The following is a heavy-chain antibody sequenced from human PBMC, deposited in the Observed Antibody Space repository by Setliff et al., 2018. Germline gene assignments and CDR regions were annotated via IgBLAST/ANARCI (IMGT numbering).Heavy chain of an antibody. V-gene: IGHV4-34*01. CDR3: ARVAQYSSSSFYYYYYGMDV. CDR1: GGSFSDYF. CDR2: IYNSGST. Sequence: SETLSLTCAVYGGSFSDYFWTWIRQPPGKGLEWIGSIYNSGSTNYNPSLKSRVTISVDTSKNQFSLKLSSVTAADTAVYYCARVAQYSSSSFYYYYYGMDVWGQGTTVTVSS. J-gene: IGHJ6*02. D-gene: IGHD6-6*01.